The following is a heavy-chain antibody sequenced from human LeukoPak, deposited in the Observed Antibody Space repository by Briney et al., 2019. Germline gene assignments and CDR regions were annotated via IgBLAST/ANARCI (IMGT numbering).Heavy chain of an antibody. Sequence: ASVKVSCKASGYDFTGYYVHWLRQAPGHGFEWMGWVNPRNGGTHYAQNFQGRVTITGDTSITTAYMELDSLTSDDTAVYYCLTGFQYGLWGVPYFYYMHAWGKGTTVTVSS. J-gene: IGHJ6*03. D-gene: IGHD3-10*01. CDR1: GYDFTGYY. CDR3: LTGFQYGLWGVPYFYYMHA. V-gene: IGHV1-2*02. CDR2: VNPRNGGT.